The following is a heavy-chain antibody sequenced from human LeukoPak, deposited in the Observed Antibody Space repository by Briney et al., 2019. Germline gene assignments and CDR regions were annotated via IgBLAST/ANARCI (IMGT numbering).Heavy chain of an antibody. D-gene: IGHD4-17*01. CDR2: INQGGSEN. J-gene: IGHJ4*02. CDR3: ARNGLSTADY. CDR1: GFTFSTYW. Sequence: GGSLRLSCAASGFTFSTYWMTWVRQAPGKGLEWVANINQGGSENYYVDSVKGRFTISRDSAKNSLYLQMNSLRADDTAVYYCARNGLSTADYWGQGTLVTVSS. V-gene: IGHV3-7*04.